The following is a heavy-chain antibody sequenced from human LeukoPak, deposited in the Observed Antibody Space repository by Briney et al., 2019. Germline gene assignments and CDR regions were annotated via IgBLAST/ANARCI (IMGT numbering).Heavy chain of an antibody. J-gene: IGHJ5*02. Sequence: ASVKVSCKASGYTFTGYYMHWVRQAPGQGLEWMGWINPNSGGTNYAQKFQGRVTMTRDTSISTAYMELSRLRSDDTAVYYCARDYGDYPYNWFDPWGQGTLVTVSS. CDR2: INPNSGGT. V-gene: IGHV1-2*02. CDR1: GYTFTGYY. CDR3: ARDYGDYPYNWFDP. D-gene: IGHD4-17*01.